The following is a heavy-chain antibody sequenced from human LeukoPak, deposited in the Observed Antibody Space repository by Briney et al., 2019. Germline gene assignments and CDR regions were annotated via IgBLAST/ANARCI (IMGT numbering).Heavy chain of an antibody. D-gene: IGHD6-13*01. CDR3: ARGGSSSWYIGLDY. V-gene: IGHV3-74*01. CDR2: TNNDGRST. Sequence: GGSLRLSCAASGFTFSSYWMHWVRQAAGKGLVWVSRTNNDGRSTSYADSVKGRFTISRDNAKNTLYLQMNSLRAEDTAVYYWARGGSSSWYIGLDYWGQGTLVTVSS. CDR1: GFTFSSYW. J-gene: IGHJ4*02.